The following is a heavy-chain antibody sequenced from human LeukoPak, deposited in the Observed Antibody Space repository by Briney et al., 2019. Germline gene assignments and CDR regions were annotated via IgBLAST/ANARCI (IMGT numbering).Heavy chain of an antibody. J-gene: IGHJ4*02. Sequence: GGSLRLSCAVSGFTFRSYVMSWVRQAPGMGLEWVSTISGGGGKTYYSDAVKGRVTISRDNSKNTLYLQMNSLRAEDTAVYYCARFVWFGELSPTDYWGQGTLVTVSS. CDR2: ISGGGGKT. V-gene: IGHV3-23*01. CDR3: ARFVWFGELSPTDY. CDR1: GFTFRSYV. D-gene: IGHD3-10*01.